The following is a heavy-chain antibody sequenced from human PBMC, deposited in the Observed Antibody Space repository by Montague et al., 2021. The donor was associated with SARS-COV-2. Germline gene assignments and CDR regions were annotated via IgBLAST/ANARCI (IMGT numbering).Heavy chain of an antibody. V-gene: IGHV4-39*01. J-gene: IGHJ5*02. CDR3: ARHRSCGDHALDNWFHA. Sequence: SETLSLTCTVSGDSTSSTNCYWGWIRQAPGKGLDWIGTIYNSGTTYYNPSLKSRLTISIDTSKNQFSLKLTSVTAADTAVYYCARHRSCGDHALDNWFHAWGQGTLVTVSS. CDR2: IYNSGTT. CDR1: GDSTSSTNCY. D-gene: IGHD2-2*01.